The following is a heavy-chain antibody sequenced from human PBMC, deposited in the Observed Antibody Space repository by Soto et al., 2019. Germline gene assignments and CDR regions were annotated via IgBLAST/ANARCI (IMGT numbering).Heavy chain of an antibody. CDR1: GGSVSSGSYY. Sequence: SETLSLTCTVSGGSVSSGSYYWSRIRQPPGKGLEWIGYIYYSGSTNYNPSLKSRVTTSVDTSKNQFSLKLSSVTAADTAVYYCAREGYDFWSGSRLDPWGQGPLVTVSS. CDR3: AREGYDFWSGSRLDP. D-gene: IGHD3-3*01. V-gene: IGHV4-61*01. CDR2: IYYSGST. J-gene: IGHJ5*02.